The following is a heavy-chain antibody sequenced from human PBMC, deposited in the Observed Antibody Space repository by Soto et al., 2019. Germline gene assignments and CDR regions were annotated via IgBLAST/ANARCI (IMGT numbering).Heavy chain of an antibody. CDR1: GGTFSRYT. J-gene: IGHJ5*02. Sequence: QVQLVQSGAEVKKPGSSVKVSCKASGGTFSRYTISWVRQAPGQGLEWMGRIIPILGIANYAQKFQGRVTITADKSTSTAYMELSSLRSEDTAVYYCARDTAGQWLTPWGQGTLVTVSS. CDR2: IIPILGIA. D-gene: IGHD6-19*01. CDR3: ARDTAGQWLTP. V-gene: IGHV1-69*08.